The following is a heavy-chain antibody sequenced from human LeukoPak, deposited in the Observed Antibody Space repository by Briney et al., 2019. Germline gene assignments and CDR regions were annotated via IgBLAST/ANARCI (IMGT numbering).Heavy chain of an antibody. CDR3: ARLHSGYSYAFDI. CDR2: IYTSGST. CDR1: GGSISSGSYY. Sequence: SETLSLTCTVSGGSISSGSYYWSWIRQPAGKGLEWIGRIYTSGSTNYNPSLKSRVTISVDTSKNQFSLKLSSVTAADTAVYYCARLHSGYSYAFDIWGQGTMVTVSS. V-gene: IGHV4-61*02. J-gene: IGHJ3*02. D-gene: IGHD5-18*01.